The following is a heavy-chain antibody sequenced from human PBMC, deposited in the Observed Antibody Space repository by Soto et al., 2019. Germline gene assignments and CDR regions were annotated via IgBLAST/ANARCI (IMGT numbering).Heavy chain of an antibody. D-gene: IGHD1-26*01. CDR1: GYTFTGYY. J-gene: IGHJ3*02. Sequence: ASVKVSCKASGYTFTGYYMHWVRQAPGQGLEWMGWINPNSGGTNYAQKFQGWVAMTRDTSISTAYMELSRLRAEDTAVYYCAIEKVGATSIHVFDIWGQGTMVTVSS. V-gene: IGHV1-2*04. CDR3: AIEKVGATSIHVFDI. CDR2: INPNSGGT.